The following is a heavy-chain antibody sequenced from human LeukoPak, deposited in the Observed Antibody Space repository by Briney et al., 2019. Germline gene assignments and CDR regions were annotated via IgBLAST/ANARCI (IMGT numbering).Heavy chain of an antibody. D-gene: IGHD6-19*01. CDR3: ARGLLYSSGWYYFDY. CDR2: IYYSGST. V-gene: IGHV4-30-4*01. CDR1: GGSISSGDYS. Sequence: PSQTLSLTCTVSGGSISSGDYSWRWIRQPPGKGLEWIGYIYYSGSTYYNPSLKSRVTISVDTSKNQFSLKLSSVTAADTAVYYCARGLLYSSGWYYFDYWGQGTLVTVSS. J-gene: IGHJ4*02.